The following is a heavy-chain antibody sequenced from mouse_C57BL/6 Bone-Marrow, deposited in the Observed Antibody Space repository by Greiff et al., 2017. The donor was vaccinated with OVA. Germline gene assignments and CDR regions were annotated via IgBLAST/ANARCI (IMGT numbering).Heavy chain of an antibody. CDR3: AGSDYYGSSFAGFGY. Sequence: VQLQQSGPELVKPGASVKISCKASGYSFTSYYIHWVKQRPGQGLEWIGWIYPGSGNPKYNETFKGTATLTADTSSSTAYMQLSRLASEDSAVYYSAGSDYYGSSFAGFGYWGQGALVTVAA. J-gene: IGHJ3*01. V-gene: IGHV1-66*01. D-gene: IGHD1-1*01. CDR2: IYPGSGNP. CDR1: GYSFTSYY.